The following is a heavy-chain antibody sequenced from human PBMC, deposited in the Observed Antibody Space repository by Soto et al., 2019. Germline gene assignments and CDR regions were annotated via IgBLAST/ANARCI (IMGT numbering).Heavy chain of an antibody. J-gene: IGHJ4*02. CDR2: IYPGDSDT. D-gene: IGHD2-15*01. CDR1: GYSFINLW. Sequence: GLSLRISCKGFGYSFINLWIAWVRQVPGEGLEWMGIIYPGDSDTRYSPTFQGQVTISADKSITTAYLQWSSLKASDTAMYYCARPGGSCSGGTCYHYYFDFWGQGTLVTVSS. CDR3: ARPGGSCSGGTCYHYYFDF. V-gene: IGHV5-51*01.